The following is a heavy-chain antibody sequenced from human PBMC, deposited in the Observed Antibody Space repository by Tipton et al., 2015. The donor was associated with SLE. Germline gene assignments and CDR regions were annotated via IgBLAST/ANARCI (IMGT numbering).Heavy chain of an antibody. V-gene: IGHV3-53*05. CDR2: IYSGGST. D-gene: IGHD2-15*01. CDR1: GFTVSSNY. J-gene: IGHJ4*02. CDR3: ARAYCSGSSCYRALFDY. Sequence: GSLRLSCAASGFTVSSNYMSWVRQAPGRGLEWVSLIYSGGSTYYADSVKGRFTISRDNSKNTLFLQMNSLRTEDTAVYYCARAYCSGSSCYRALFDYWGQATPVIVSS.